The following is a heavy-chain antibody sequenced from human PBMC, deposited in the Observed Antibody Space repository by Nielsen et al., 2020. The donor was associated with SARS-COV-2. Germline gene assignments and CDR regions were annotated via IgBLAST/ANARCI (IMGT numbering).Heavy chain of an antibody. D-gene: IGHD6-6*01. CDR1: GYTFNTYD. Sequence: ASVKVSCKASGYTFNTYDINWVRQATGQGLEWMGWMNPDSGNTGYAQQFQGRATMTRDTSTSTAYMELTSLTSEDTAMYYCARVEQFVHWFDPWGQGTLVTVSS. CDR2: MNPDSGNT. V-gene: IGHV1-8*01. J-gene: IGHJ5*02. CDR3: ARVEQFVHWFDP.